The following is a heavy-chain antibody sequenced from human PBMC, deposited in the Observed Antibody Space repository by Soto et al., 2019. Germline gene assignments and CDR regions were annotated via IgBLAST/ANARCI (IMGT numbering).Heavy chain of an antibody. CDR1: GFTFSSYA. Sequence: EVQLLESGGGLVQPGGSPRLSCAASGFTFSSYAMSWVRQAPGKGLEWVSAISGSGGRTYHTDSVKGRFTVSRDNSKNTLYLQMNSLRDEDTAVYYCARSPTDSSFYFDCWGQGTLVTVSS. D-gene: IGHD4-4*01. V-gene: IGHV3-23*01. J-gene: IGHJ4*02. CDR2: ISGSGGRT. CDR3: ARSPTDSSFYFDC.